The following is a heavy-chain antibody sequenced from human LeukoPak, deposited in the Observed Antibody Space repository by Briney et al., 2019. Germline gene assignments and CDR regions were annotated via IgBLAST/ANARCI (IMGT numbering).Heavy chain of an antibody. Sequence: PGGSLRLSCAASGFTFSSYAMHWVRQAPGKGLEWVAVISYDGSNKYYADSVKGRFTISRDNSKNTLYLQMNSLRAEDTAVYYCARATIKPSGLDYWGQGTLVTVSS. CDR1: GFTFSSYA. V-gene: IGHV3-30*04. CDR2: ISYDGSNK. J-gene: IGHJ4*02. CDR3: ARATIKPSGLDY. D-gene: IGHD5-12*01.